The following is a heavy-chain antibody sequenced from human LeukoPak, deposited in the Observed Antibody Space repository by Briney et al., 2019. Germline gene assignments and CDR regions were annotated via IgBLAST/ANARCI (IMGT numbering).Heavy chain of an antibody. V-gene: IGHV4-59*01. CDR1: GGSISSYY. J-gene: IGHJ6*02. D-gene: IGHD6-13*01. CDR3: ARDRLSSSRTTSYYYYYYGMDV. CDR2: IYYSGST. Sequence: SETLSLTCTVSGGSISSYYWSLIRQPPGKGLEWIGYIYYSGSTNYNPSLKSRVTISVDTSKNQFSLKLSSVTAAVTAVYYCARDRLSSSRTTSYYYYYYGMDVWGQGTTVTVSS.